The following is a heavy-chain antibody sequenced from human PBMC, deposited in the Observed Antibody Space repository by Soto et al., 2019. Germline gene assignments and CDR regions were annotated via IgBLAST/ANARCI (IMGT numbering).Heavy chain of an antibody. CDR2: IKSKTDGGTT. CDR3: TTARGTYGAEYFQH. J-gene: IGHJ1*01. V-gene: IGHV3-15*01. Sequence: LRLSCAASGFTFTNAWMSWVRQAPGKGLEWVGRIKSKTDGGTTDYAAPVKGRFTISRDDSKNTLYLQMNSLKTEDTAVYYCTTARGTYGAEYFQHWGQGTLVTVSS. D-gene: IGHD4-17*01. CDR1: GFTFTNAW.